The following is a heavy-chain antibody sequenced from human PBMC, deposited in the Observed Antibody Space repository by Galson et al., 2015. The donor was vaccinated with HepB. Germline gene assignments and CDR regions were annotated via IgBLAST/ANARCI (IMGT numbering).Heavy chain of an antibody. J-gene: IGHJ3*02. D-gene: IGHD1-26*01. Sequence: SVKVSCKASGYTLNELSMHWVRQAPGKGLEWMGGFDPEDGETVYAQNFQGRLTITEHTSTDTAFMELSSLRSEDTAVYYCATYSGSYWGPFDIWGQGTMVTVSS. CDR2: FDPEDGET. CDR3: ATYSGSYWGPFDI. CDR1: GYTLNELS. V-gene: IGHV1-24*01.